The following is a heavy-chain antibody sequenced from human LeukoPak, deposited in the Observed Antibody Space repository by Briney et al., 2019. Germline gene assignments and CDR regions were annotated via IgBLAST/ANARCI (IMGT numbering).Heavy chain of an antibody. Sequence: ASVKVSCKASGYTFAKYNINCVRQATGQGLEWMGWMNPNRGNTGYAQKFQGRVTLTRNTSTSTAYMELTSLRSEDTAVYYCASTHYYDSVYINWFDPWGQGTLVTVSS. CDR2: MNPNRGNT. J-gene: IGHJ5*02. CDR1: GYTFAKYN. V-gene: IGHV1-8*03. D-gene: IGHD3-22*01. CDR3: ASTHYYDSVYINWFDP.